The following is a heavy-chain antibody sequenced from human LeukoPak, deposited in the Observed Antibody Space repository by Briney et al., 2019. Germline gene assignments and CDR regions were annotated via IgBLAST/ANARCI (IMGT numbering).Heavy chain of an antibody. J-gene: IGHJ6*02. Sequence: PSETLSLTCAVYGGSFSGYYWSWIRQPPGKGLEWIGEINHSGSTNYNPSLKSPVTISVDTSKNQFSLKLSSVTAADTAVYYCARGVGYSYGYVDYYYYGMDVWGQGTTVTVSS. D-gene: IGHD5-18*01. V-gene: IGHV4-34*01. CDR2: INHSGST. CDR3: ARGVGYSYGYVDYYYYGMDV. CDR1: GGSFSGYY.